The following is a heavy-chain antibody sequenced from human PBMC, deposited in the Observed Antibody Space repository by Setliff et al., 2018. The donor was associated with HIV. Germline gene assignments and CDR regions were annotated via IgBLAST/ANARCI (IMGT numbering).Heavy chain of an antibody. CDR3: SLPYCSGGKCWSSASLPPAGWFDP. CDR2: IIPMYGVT. Sequence: SVTVSCKASGGTVSSYVISWVRQAPGQGPEWMGGIIPMYGVTNYAQKFQGRVTITTDESTSTAYLELRSLRSEDTAVYYCSLPYCSGGKCWSSASLPPAGWFDPWGQGTLVTVSS. D-gene: IGHD2-15*01. V-gene: IGHV1-69*05. CDR1: GGTVSSYV. J-gene: IGHJ5*02.